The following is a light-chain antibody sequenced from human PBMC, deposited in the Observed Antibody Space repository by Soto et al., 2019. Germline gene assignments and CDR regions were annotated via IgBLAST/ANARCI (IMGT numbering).Light chain of an antibody. CDR3: IQDLQTPFT. Sequence: DIVMTQSPLSLPVTPGEPASISCRSSQSLLHSSGRYYLDWYLQKPGQSPQLLIYLGSHRASGVPDRFNGSGSGTDFTLTISRVEAEDVGIYYCIQDLQTPFTFGGGTRVEIK. V-gene: IGKV2-28*01. J-gene: IGKJ4*01. CDR1: QSLLHSSGRYY. CDR2: LGS.